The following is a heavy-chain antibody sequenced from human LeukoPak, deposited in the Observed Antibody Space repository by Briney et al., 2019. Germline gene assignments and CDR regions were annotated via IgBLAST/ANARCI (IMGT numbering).Heavy chain of an antibody. J-gene: IGHJ4*02. CDR1: GYSFTSYW. CDR3: ARGREWFVDY. V-gene: IGHV5-51*01. D-gene: IGHD3-10*01. Sequence: GESLKLSCKGSGYSFTSYWIGWVRQMPGKGMEWMGIIYPGDSNTRYSPSFQGLVTISADKSISTAYLQWSSLKASDTAMYYCARGREWFVDYWGQGTLVTVSS. CDR2: IYPGDSNT.